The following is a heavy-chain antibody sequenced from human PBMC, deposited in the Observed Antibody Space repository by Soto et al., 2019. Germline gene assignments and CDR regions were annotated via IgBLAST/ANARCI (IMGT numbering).Heavy chain of an antibody. Sequence: QVQLVESGGGVVQPGRSLRLSCAASGFTFSSYGMHWVRQAPGKGLEWVAVISYDGSNKYYADYVKGRFTISRDNSKNTLYLQMNSLRAEDTAVYYCAKDPNQYYDILTGYYWGYFDYWGQGTLVTVSS. CDR2: ISYDGSNK. CDR3: AKDPNQYYDILTGYYWGYFDY. CDR1: GFTFSSYG. J-gene: IGHJ4*02. V-gene: IGHV3-30*18. D-gene: IGHD3-9*01.